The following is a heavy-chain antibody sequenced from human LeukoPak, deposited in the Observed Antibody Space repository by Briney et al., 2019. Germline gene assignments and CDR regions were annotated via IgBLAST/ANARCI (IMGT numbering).Heavy chain of an antibody. D-gene: IGHD3-22*01. CDR3: ARGLDYFDSSGSHRRRNYFDY. CDR2: ISGDGGNT. Sequence: GGSLRLSCAASRFTFSSYAMNWVRQAPGKGLEWVSAISGDGGNTYYADSVKGRFTISRDNYKNTLYLQMNSLRGEDTAMYYCARGLDYFDSSGSHRRRNYFDYWGQGTLVTVSS. V-gene: IGHV3-23*01. J-gene: IGHJ4*02. CDR1: RFTFSSYA.